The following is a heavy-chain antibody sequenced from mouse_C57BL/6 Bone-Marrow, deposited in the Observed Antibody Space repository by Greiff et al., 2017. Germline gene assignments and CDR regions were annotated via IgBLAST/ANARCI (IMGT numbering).Heavy chain of an antibody. CDR3: ARGEELLRLDY. CDR2: IDPSDSYT. Sequence: VQLQQPGAELVMPGASVKLSCKASGYTFTSYWMHWVKQRPGQGLEWIGEIDPSDSYTNYNQKFKGKYTLTVDKSSSTAYMQLSSLTSEDSAVYYCARGEELLRLDYWGQGTTLTVSS. V-gene: IGHV1-69*01. CDR1: GYTFTSYW. J-gene: IGHJ2*01. D-gene: IGHD1-1*01.